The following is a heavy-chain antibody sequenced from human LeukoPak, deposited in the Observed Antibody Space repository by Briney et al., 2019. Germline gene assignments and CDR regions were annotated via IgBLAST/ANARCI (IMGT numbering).Heavy chain of an antibody. CDR1: GFTFSSYW. V-gene: IGHV3-7*01. CDR2: INQDGSEK. CDR3: ARAPEGWGSSYYFDY. D-gene: IGHD3-16*01. J-gene: IGHJ4*02. Sequence: HPGGSLTLSCAPSGFTFSSYWMSWVRHPPGKGREWGANINQDGSEKYYGDSEKGRFTIYRDNAKNSLYLQMNSLRAEDTAVYYCARAPEGWGSSYYFDYWGQGTLVTVSS.